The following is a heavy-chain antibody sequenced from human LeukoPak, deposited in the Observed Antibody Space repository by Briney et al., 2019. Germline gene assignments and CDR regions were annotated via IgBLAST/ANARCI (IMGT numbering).Heavy chain of an antibody. D-gene: IGHD1-26*01. J-gene: IGHJ3*02. V-gene: IGHV3-9*01. Sequence: GGSLRLSCAASGFTFDDYAMHWVRQAPGKGLEWVAGISWNSGSIDYADSVKGRFTISRDNSRNTLYLQMNNLRAEDTAMYYCAREMYSGMYNDAFDIWGQGTKVTVSS. CDR3: AREMYSGMYNDAFDI. CDR2: ISWNSGSI. CDR1: GFTFDDYA.